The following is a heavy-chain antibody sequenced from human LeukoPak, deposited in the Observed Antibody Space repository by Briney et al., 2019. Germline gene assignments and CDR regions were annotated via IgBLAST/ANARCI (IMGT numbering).Heavy chain of an antibody. Sequence: GGSLRLSCAASGFSFSNYWMSWVRQAPGKGLEWVANINQDESTKTYVDSVRGRFSVSRDNAKTSMYLQMNSLRAEDTAVYYCATLNWDDGEVSGFDHWGRGIMVTVSS. CDR3: ATLNWDDGEVSGFDH. CDR2: INQDESTK. J-gene: IGHJ5*02. D-gene: IGHD1-26*01. V-gene: IGHV3-7*01. CDR1: GFSFSNYW.